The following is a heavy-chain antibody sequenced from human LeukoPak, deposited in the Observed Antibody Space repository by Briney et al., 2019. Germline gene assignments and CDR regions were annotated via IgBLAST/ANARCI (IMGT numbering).Heavy chain of an antibody. CDR3: AKGHDVVVTDAFDI. D-gene: IGHD2-21*02. Sequence: GGSLRLSCAASGFTFSSYGMHWVRQAPGKGLEWGAVIWYDGSIKYYAESVKGRLTISRANSKNTLYLQMNSLRAEDTAVYYCAKGHDVVVTDAFDIWGQGTMVTVSS. CDR2: IWYDGSIK. V-gene: IGHV3-33*06. J-gene: IGHJ3*02. CDR1: GFTFSSYG.